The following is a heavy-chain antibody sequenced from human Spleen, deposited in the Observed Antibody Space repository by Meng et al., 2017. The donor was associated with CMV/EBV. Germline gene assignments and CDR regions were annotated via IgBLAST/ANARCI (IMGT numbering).Heavy chain of an antibody. V-gene: IGHV4-39*01. J-gene: IGHJ4*02. CDR3: VGQDFWSGSFPLDN. D-gene: IGHD3-3*01. Sequence: GSLRLSCTVSGGSISSSSYYWGWIRQPPGKGLEWIGSIYYSGSTFYNPSLKSRVTISVDTSKNHFSLRLSSVTAPDTAVYYCVGQDFWSGSFPLDNWGRGTLVTVSS. CDR2: IYYSGST. CDR1: GGSISSSSYY.